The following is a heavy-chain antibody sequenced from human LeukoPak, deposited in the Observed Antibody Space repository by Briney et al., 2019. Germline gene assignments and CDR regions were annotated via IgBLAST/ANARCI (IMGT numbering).Heavy chain of an antibody. Sequence: GASVKVSCKASGYTFTSYGISWVRQAPGQGVEWMGWISAYNGNTNYAQKLQGRVTMTTDTSTSTAYMELRSLRSDDTAVYYCASRAVAGTGRWSYYYYGMDVWGQGTTVTVSS. J-gene: IGHJ6*02. CDR2: ISAYNGNT. D-gene: IGHD6-19*01. V-gene: IGHV1-18*01. CDR3: ASRAVAGTGRWSYYYYGMDV. CDR1: GYTFTSYG.